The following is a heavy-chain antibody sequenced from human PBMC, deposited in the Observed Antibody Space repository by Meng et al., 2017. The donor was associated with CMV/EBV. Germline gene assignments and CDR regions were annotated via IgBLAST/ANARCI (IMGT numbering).Heavy chain of an antibody. V-gene: IGHV1-2*02. Sequence: SVKVSCKASGYTFTGYYMHWVRQAPGQGLEWMGWINPNSGGTNYAQKFQGRVTMTRDTSISTAYMELSRLRSDDMAVYYCAKTKYYDFWSGSNQYYFDYWGQGTLVTVSS. CDR2: INPNSGGT. CDR1: GYTFTGYY. D-gene: IGHD3-3*01. CDR3: AKTKYYDFWSGSNQYYFDY. J-gene: IGHJ4*02.